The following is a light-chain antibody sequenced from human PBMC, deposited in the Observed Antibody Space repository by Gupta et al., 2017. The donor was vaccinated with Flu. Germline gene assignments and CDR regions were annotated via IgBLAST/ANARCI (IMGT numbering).Light chain of an antibody. V-gene: IGLV3-1*01. CDR3: QVWDSSTGV. CDR1: KLGDKF. CDR2: QDT. J-gene: IGLJ2*01. Sequence: SPGQTAVITCSGDKLGDKFACWYQQKPGQSPTLVIYQDTKRPSGIPERFSGSNSGNTATLTISGTQAMDEADYYCQVWDSSTGVFGGGTKVTVL.